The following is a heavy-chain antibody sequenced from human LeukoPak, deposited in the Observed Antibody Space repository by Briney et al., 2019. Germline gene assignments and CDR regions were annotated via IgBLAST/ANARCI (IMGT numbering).Heavy chain of an antibody. Sequence: GGSLRLSCAASGFTFSSFAMSWVRQAPGKGLEWVSAISGSGGSTHYADSVKGRFSISRDNSKDTLFLQMNSLRAEDTAVYYCAKGRVIPGGYFDYWGQEILVTVSS. CDR1: GFTFSSFA. D-gene: IGHD2-21*01. CDR2: ISGSGGST. CDR3: AKGRVIPGGYFDY. J-gene: IGHJ4*02. V-gene: IGHV3-23*01.